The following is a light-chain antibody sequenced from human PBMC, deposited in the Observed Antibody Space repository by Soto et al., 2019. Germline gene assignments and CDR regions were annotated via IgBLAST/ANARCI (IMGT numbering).Light chain of an antibody. J-gene: IGKJ1*01. CDR2: AVS. CDR1: QRVSSY. V-gene: IGKV1-39*01. Sequence: DVQLIQSPSSLSASVGDRVTITCHTSQRVSSYLNWYQQKPGKAPKLLINAVSTLHSGVPSRFSGSGSETDFTLTISSLQPEVSGTYYCQQSYTTPSWTFGQGTKVEI. CDR3: QQSYTTPSWT.